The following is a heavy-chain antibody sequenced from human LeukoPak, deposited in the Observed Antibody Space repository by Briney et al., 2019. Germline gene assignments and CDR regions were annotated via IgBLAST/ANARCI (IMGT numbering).Heavy chain of an antibody. CDR3: ARAVDELYSSSWYRRENWFDP. CDR1: GRSFSGYY. CDR2: INHSGST. J-gene: IGHJ5*02. Sequence: SETLSLTCAVYGRSFSGYYWSWIRQPPGKGLEWIGEINHSGSTNYNPSLRSRVTISVDTSKNQFSLKLSSVTAADTAVYYCARAVDELYSSSWYRRENWFDPWGQGTLVTVSS. V-gene: IGHV4-34*01. D-gene: IGHD6-13*01.